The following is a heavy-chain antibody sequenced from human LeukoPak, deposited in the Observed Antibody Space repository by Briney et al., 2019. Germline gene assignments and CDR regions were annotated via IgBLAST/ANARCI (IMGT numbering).Heavy chain of an antibody. CDR1: GGSISSSSYY. Sequence: SETLSLTCTVSGGSISSSSYYWGWLRQPPGKGLEWIGSIYYSGSTYYNPSLKSRVTISVDTSKNQFSLKLSSVTAADTAVYYCASQRSGYSGYDQGWFDPWGQGTLVTVSS. J-gene: IGHJ5*02. CDR3: ASQRSGYSGYDQGWFDP. V-gene: IGHV4-39*01. CDR2: IYYSGST. D-gene: IGHD5-12*01.